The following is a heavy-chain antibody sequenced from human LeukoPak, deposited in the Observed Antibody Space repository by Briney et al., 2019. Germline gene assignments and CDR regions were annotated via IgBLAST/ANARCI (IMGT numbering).Heavy chain of an antibody. CDR3: ARVDYCSKGVCVNFDY. Sequence: ASVKVSCKASGYTFTGHYMHWVRQAPGQGLEWMGWINPNSDGTKYAQKFQDKVTMTRDTSISTAYMELSRLRSDDTAVYFCARVDYCSKGVCVNFDYWGQGTLVTVSS. J-gene: IGHJ4*02. CDR2: INPNSDGT. D-gene: IGHD2-8*01. CDR1: GYTFTGHY. V-gene: IGHV1-2*02.